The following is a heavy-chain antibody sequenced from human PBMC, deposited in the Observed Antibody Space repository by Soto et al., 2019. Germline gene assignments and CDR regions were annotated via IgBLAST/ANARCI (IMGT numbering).Heavy chain of an antibody. V-gene: IGHV1-8*01. CDR1: GYTFTSYH. CDR3: ARGHISSTKNWLDP. Sequence: GPSVKVSCKGSGYTFTSYHINWVRQATGQGLEWMGWMNPNSGNTGYAQTLQGRVTMTWDTSISTAYMELSSLRFEDTAMYYCARGHISSTKNWLDPWGQGTLVTVSS. CDR2: MNPNSGNT. D-gene: IGHD6-6*01. J-gene: IGHJ5*02.